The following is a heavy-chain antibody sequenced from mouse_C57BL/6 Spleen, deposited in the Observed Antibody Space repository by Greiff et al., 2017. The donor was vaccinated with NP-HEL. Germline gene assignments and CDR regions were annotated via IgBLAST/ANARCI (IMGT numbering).Heavy chain of an antibody. Sequence: VQLQQSGPGLVQPSQSLSITCTVSGFSLTSYGVHWVRQSPGKGLEWLGVIWSGGSTDYNAAFISRLSISKDNSKSQVFFKMNSLQADDTAIYYCARSPSSYGSSLYYFDYWGQGTTLTVSS. CDR1: GFSLTSYG. J-gene: IGHJ2*01. CDR2: IWSGGST. V-gene: IGHV2-2*01. CDR3: ARSPSSYGSSLYYFDY. D-gene: IGHD1-1*01.